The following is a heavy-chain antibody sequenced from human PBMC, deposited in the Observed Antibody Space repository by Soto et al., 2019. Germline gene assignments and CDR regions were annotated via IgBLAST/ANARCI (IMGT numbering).Heavy chain of an antibody. CDR1: GFTFTSSA. Sequence: GASVKVSCKASGFTFTSSAMQWVRQARGQRLEWKGWIVVGSGNTNYAQKFQERVTITRDMSTSTAYMELSSLRSEDTGVYYCAAESKEQLGVRSGMDVWGQGTTVTVSS. J-gene: IGHJ6*02. D-gene: IGHD6-13*01. CDR2: IVVGSGNT. CDR3: AAESKEQLGVRSGMDV. V-gene: IGHV1-58*02.